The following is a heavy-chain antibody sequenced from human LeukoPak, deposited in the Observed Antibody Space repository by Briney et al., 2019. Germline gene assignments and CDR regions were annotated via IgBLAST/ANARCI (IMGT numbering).Heavy chain of an antibody. V-gene: IGHV3-21*01. CDR3: ARDTYDRGWNGPFDY. Sequence: GGSLRLSCAASGFTFSSYSMNWVRQAPRKGLEWVSSISSSSSYIYYADSVKGRFTISRDNAKNSLYLQMDSLRAEDTAVYYCARDTYDRGWNGPFDYWGQGTLVTVSS. CDR1: GFTFSSYS. D-gene: IGHD6-19*01. J-gene: IGHJ4*02. CDR2: ISSSSSYI.